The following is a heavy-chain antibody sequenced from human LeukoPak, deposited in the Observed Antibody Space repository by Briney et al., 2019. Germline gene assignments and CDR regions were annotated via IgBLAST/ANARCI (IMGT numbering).Heavy chain of an antibody. CDR2: IRRRSSHI. CDR3: ARDTFTTLVVVVAASPPDY. V-gene: IGHV3-21*01. J-gene: IGHJ4*01. CDR1: GLTYRSHS. Sequence: GGSLRLLXAASGLTYRSHSTNWARQAPGRGLEGVSSIRRRSSHILYADSAKHRLTNSRDIPKNTLYLQVNTVSAEDTAVYYCARDTFTTLVVVVAASPPDYWGQGTMVTVSS. D-gene: IGHD2-15*01.